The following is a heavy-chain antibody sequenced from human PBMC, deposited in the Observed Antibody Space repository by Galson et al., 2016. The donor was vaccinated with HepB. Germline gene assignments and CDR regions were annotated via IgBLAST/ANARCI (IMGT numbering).Heavy chain of an antibody. Sequence: SLRLSCAASGFTFSSYGMHWVRQTPGKGLEWEAIISYDGSNKYYADSVKGRFIISRDNSKNTLTLQMNSLRAEDTAVYYCAKDLLYCSGGRCYVFSKPLRSSDCYDTMDVWGQGTTVTVAS. CDR2: ISYDGSNK. V-gene: IGHV3-30*18. CDR1: GFTFSSYG. CDR3: AKDLLYCSGGRCYVFSKPLRSSDCYDTMDV. J-gene: IGHJ6*02. D-gene: IGHD2-15*01.